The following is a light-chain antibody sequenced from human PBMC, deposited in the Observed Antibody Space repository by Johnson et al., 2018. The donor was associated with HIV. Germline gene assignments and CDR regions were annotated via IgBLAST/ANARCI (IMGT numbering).Light chain of an antibody. Sequence: QSVLTQPPSVSAAPGQKVTISCSGSSSNIGNNYVSWFQHLPGTAPKLLIYDNHKRPSGIPDRVSGSKSGTSATLGITGLQTGDEADYYCGTWDSSLSVYVFGTGTKVTVL. V-gene: IGLV1-51*01. CDR3: GTWDSSLSVYV. CDR1: SSNIGNNY. J-gene: IGLJ1*01. CDR2: DNH.